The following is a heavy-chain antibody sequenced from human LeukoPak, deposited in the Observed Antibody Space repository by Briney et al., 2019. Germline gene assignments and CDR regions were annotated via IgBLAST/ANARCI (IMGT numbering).Heavy chain of an antibody. CDR2: IYTSGST. V-gene: IGHV4-4*07. CDR1: GGSISSYF. D-gene: IGHD6-19*01. J-gene: IGHJ4*02. Sequence: SETLSLTCTFSGGSISSYFWSWIRQPAGKGLEWIGRIYTSGSTNYNPSLKSRVTMSVDTSKNQFSLQLSSVTAADTAVYYCASTSIEVAGTSFDYWGQGTLVTVSS. CDR3: ASTSIEVAGTSFDY.